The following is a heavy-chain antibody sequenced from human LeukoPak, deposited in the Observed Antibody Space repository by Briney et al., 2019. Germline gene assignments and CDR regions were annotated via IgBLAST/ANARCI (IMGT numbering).Heavy chain of an antibody. CDR1: GYTFTSYG. V-gene: IGHV1-18*01. Sequence: ASVKVSCKASGYTFTSYGISWVRQAPGQGLEWMGWISAYNGNTNYAQKLQGRVTTTTDTSTSTAYMELRSLRSDDTAVYYCAREGSSTSLYGGYYYYYMDVWGKGTTVTVSS. CDR2: ISAYNGNT. J-gene: IGHJ6*03. D-gene: IGHD2-2*01. CDR3: AREGSSTSLYGGYYYYYMDV.